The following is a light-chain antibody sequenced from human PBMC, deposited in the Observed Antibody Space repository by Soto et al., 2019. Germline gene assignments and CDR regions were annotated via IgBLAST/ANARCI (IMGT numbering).Light chain of an antibody. CDR1: QGISNF. J-gene: IGKJ1*01. CDR2: AAS. CDR3: QKYNSAPWT. V-gene: IGKV1-27*01. Sequence: DIQMTQSPSSLSASVGDRVTITCRASQGISNFLAWYQQKPGKVPKVLIYAASTLQSGVPSRFSGSGSGTYFTLTISSLKPEDVAIYYCQKYNSAPWTFGQGTKVEIK.